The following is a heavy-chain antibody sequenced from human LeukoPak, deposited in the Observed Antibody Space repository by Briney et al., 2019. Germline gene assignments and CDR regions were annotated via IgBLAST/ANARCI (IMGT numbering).Heavy chain of an antibody. CDR1: GFTFSSYA. V-gene: IGHV3-23*01. Sequence: GGSLRLSCAASGFTFSSYAMSWVRQAPGKGLEWVSAISGSGGSTYYADSVKGRFTISRDNSKNTLYLQMNSLRAEDTAVYYCEQVRDFGVVIIESAFDIWGQGTMVTVSS. CDR3: EQVRDFGVVIIESAFDI. J-gene: IGHJ3*02. CDR2: ISGSGGST. D-gene: IGHD3-3*01.